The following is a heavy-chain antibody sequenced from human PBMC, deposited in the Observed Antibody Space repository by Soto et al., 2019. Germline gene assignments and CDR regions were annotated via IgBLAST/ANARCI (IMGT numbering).Heavy chain of an antibody. CDR3: ARGRFLEWLLKHNWFDP. V-gene: IGHV1-46*01. CDR2: INPSGGST. D-gene: IGHD3-3*01. J-gene: IGHJ5*02. Sequence: ASVKVSCKASGYTFTSYYMHWVRQAPGQGLEWMGIINPSGGSTSYAQKFQGRVTMTRDTSTSTVYMELSSLRSEDTAVYYCARGRFLEWLLKHNWFDPWGQGTLVTVSS. CDR1: GYTFTSYY.